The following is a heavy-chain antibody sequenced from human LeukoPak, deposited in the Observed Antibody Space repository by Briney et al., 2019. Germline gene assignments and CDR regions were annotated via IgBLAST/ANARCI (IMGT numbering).Heavy chain of an antibody. D-gene: IGHD3-22*01. CDR1: GGSISSGDYY. Sequence: SETLSLTCTVSGGSISSGDYYWSWIRQPPGKGLEWIGYIYYSGSTYYNPSLKSRVTISVDTSKNQFSLKLSSVTAADTAVYYCAGVVVITRSLDYWGQGTLVTVSS. CDR2: IYYSGST. CDR3: AGVVVITRSLDY. J-gene: IGHJ4*02. V-gene: IGHV4-30-4*08.